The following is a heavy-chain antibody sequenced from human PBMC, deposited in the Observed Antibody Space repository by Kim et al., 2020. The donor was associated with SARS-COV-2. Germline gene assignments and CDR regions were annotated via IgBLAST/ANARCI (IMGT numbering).Heavy chain of an antibody. J-gene: IGHJ6*02. CDR3: AREGCSSTRCYAGYYYGMDV. Sequence: GGSLRLSCAASGFTFSSYEMNWVRQAPGKGLEWVSYISSSGSTIYYADSVKGRFTISRDNAKNSLYLQMNSLRAEDTAVYYCAREGCSSTRCYAGYYYGMDVWGQGPTVTVSS. D-gene: IGHD2-2*01. V-gene: IGHV3-48*03. CDR2: ISSSGSTI. CDR1: GFTFSSYE.